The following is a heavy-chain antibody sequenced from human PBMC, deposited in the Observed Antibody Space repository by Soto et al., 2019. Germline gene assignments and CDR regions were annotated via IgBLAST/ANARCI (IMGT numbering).Heavy chain of an antibody. D-gene: IGHD5-12*01. CDR1: GFTFSSYS. J-gene: IGHJ3*02. Sequence: GGSLRLSCAASGFTFSSYSMNWVRQAPGKGLEWVSSISSSSSYIYYADSVKGRFTISRDNAKNSLYLQMNSLRAEDTAVYYCARGPIKDYPPEDAFDIWGQGTMVTVSS. CDR3: ARGPIKDYPPEDAFDI. V-gene: IGHV3-21*06. CDR2: ISSSSSYI.